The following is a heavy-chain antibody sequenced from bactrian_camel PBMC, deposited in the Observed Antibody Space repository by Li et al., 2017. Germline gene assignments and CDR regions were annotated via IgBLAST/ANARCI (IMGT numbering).Heavy chain of an antibody. V-gene: IGHV3S53*01. D-gene: IGHD5*01. CDR1: GRTYGANC. J-gene: IGHJ4*01. CDR3: AAAVGGSRCGIVGGYNY. CDR2: ISRDDNT. Sequence: HVQLVESGGGSVQAGGSLRLTCAASGRTYGANCMAWFRQAPGKGRELVASISRDDNTGYADSVKGRFTISQDNAKNTVYLQMNSLKPEDTAMYYCAAAVGGSRCGIVGGYNYWGQGTQVTVS.